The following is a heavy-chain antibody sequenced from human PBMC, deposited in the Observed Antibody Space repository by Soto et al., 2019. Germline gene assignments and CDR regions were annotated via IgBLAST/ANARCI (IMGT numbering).Heavy chain of an antibody. J-gene: IGHJ6*02. CDR3: AVGNKYCGSSTCYYGMDV. V-gene: IGHV6-1*01. CDR1: GDSVSNNSGA. CDR2: TYYRSKWYT. Sequence: PSQTLSLTCAISGDSVSNNSGAWNWIRQSPSRGLEWLGRTYYRSKWYTDYAVSVKSRIAINPDTSKNHFSLQLSSVTPEDTAVYYCAVGNKYCGSSTCYYGMDVWGQGTTVTVSS. D-gene: IGHD2-2*01.